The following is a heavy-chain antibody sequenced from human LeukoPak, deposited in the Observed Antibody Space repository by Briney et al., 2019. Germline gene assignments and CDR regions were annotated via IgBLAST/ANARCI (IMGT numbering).Heavy chain of an antibody. V-gene: IGHV4-39*01. D-gene: IGHD3-22*01. CDR3: ASHDRGSRNFDY. Sequence: SETLSLTCTVSGGSISSSSYYWGWIRQPPGKGLEWIGSIYYSGSTYYNPSLKGRVTISVDTSKNQFSLKLSSVTAADTAVYYCASHDRGSRNFDYWGQGTLVTVSS. J-gene: IGHJ4*02. CDR2: IYYSGST. CDR1: GGSISSSSYY.